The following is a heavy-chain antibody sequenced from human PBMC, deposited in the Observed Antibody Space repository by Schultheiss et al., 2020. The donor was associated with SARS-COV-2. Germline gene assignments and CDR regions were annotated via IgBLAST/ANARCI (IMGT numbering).Heavy chain of an antibody. CDR2: IYYSGST. D-gene: IGHD3-22*01. CDR1: GGSISSGDYY. J-gene: IGHJ5*02. CDR3: ASVTYSSLRFDP. Sequence: SETLSLTCTVSGGSISSGDYYWSWIRQPPGKGLEWIGYIYYSGSTYYNPSLKSRVTISVDTSKNQFSLKLSSVTAADTAVYYCASVTYSSLRFDPWGQGTLVTVSS. V-gene: IGHV4-30-4*01.